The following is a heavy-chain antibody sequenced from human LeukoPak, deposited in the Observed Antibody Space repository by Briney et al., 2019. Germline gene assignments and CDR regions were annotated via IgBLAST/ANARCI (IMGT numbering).Heavy chain of an antibody. CDR2: ISSSGDAT. V-gene: IGHV3-23*01. Sequence: GGSLRLSCAASEFTFSTYAMSSVRQAPGKGLEWVSTISSSGDATYYADSVKGRFSISRDNSKNTLYLQMNSLRAEDTAVYYCTKCSRLESAAMPLGPWGQGTLVTVSS. J-gene: IGHJ5*02. CDR1: EFTFSTYA. D-gene: IGHD2-2*01. CDR3: TKCSRLESAAMPLGP.